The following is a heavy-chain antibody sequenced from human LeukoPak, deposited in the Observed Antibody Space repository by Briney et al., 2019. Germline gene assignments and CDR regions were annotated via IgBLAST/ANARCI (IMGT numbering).Heavy chain of an antibody. CDR2: INPSGGST. V-gene: IGHV1-46*01. CDR3: ARGGRAAREGYFDY. Sequence: ASVKVSCKASGYTFTSYDINWVRQAPGQGLEWMGIINPSGGSTSYAQKFQGRVTMTRDMSTSTVYMELSSLRSEDTAVYYCARGGRAAREGYFDYWGQGTLVTVSS. J-gene: IGHJ4*02. D-gene: IGHD6-13*01. CDR1: GYTFTSYD.